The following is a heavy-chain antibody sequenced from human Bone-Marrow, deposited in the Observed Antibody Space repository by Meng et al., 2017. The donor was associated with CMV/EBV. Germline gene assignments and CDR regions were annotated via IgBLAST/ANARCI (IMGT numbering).Heavy chain of an antibody. Sequence: SETLSLTCTVSGGSISSYYWSWIRQPPGKGLEWIGYIYYSGSTNYNPSLKSRVTISVDTSKNQFSLKLSSVTAADTAVYYCAREVVTPGGSFYFDYWGPGTLVTVSS. D-gene: IGHD4-23*01. V-gene: IGHV4-59*01. CDR1: GGSISSYY. CDR3: AREVVTPGGSFYFDY. CDR2: IYYSGST. J-gene: IGHJ4*02.